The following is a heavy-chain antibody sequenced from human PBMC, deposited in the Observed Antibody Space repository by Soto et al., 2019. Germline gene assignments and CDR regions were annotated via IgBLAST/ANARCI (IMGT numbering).Heavy chain of an antibody. V-gene: IGHV3-66*01. D-gene: IGHD3-22*01. Sequence: EVQLLESGGGLVQPGGSLRLSCAASGFPFSGYAMSWVRRAPGKGPEWVSVIYADGRTYHADSVKGRFTISRDNSKNTAYLQMNTLRAEDTAMYYCARGLSPGYNDNRGYFHLDYWGQGTLVTVSS. CDR2: IYADGRT. J-gene: IGHJ4*02. CDR3: ARGLSPGYNDNRGYFHLDY. CDR1: GFPFSGYA.